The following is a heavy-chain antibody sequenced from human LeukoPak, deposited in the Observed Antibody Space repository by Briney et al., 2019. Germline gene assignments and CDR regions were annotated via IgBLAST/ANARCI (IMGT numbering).Heavy chain of an antibody. CDR3: ARGVDDSSGYPLRWFDY. Sequence: PSETLSLTCAVYGGSFSGYYRSWIRQPPGKGLEWIGEINHSGSTNYNPSLKSRVTISVDTSKNQFSLKLSSVTAADTAVYYCARGVDDSSGYPLRWFDYWGQGTLVTVSS. CDR2: INHSGST. J-gene: IGHJ4*02. V-gene: IGHV4-34*01. D-gene: IGHD3-22*01. CDR1: GGSFSGYY.